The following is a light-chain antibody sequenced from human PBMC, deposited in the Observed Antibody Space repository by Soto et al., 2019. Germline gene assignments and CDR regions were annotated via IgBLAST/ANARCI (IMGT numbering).Light chain of an antibody. CDR1: QSVSSN. J-gene: IGKJ4*01. Sequence: EIVMTQSPATLSVSTGERATLSCRASQSVSSNLAWYQQKPGQAPRLLICGASTRATGIPARLSDSGSGTEFTLTISSLQSEDFAVYYCQQYNNWPPLTFGGGTKVEIK. V-gene: IGKV3-15*01. CDR3: QQYNNWPPLT. CDR2: GAS.